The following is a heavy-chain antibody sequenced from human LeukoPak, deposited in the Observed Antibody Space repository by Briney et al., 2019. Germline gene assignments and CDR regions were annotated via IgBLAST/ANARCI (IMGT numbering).Heavy chain of an antibody. CDR3: AKRDWPYYFDY. CDR1: GFLFSNYG. D-gene: IGHD3/OR15-3a*01. Sequence: GGSLRLSCAASGFLFSNYGIKWVRQAPGEGLEGVSVISGNGDDAFYADSVKGRFRISRDNSKNTVYLQMNSLRADDTAVYYCAKRDWPYYFDYWGQGTLVAVSS. V-gene: IGHV3-23*01. J-gene: IGHJ4*02. CDR2: ISGNGDDA.